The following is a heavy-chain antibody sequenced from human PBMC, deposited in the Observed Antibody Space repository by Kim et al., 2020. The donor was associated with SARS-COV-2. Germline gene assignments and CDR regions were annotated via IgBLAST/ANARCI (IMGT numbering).Heavy chain of an antibody. V-gene: IGHV6-1*01. D-gene: IGHD6-13*01. Sequence: YCVSGKSRITINPDTSKNQFSLQLNSVTPEDTAVYYCARGVAAAGGAFDIWGQGTMVTVSS. J-gene: IGHJ3*02. CDR3: ARGVAAAGGAFDI.